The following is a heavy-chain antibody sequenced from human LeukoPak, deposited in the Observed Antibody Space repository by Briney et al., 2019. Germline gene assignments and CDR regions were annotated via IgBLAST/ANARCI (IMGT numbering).Heavy chain of an antibody. V-gene: IGHV3-7*03. J-gene: IGHJ6*03. D-gene: IGHD2-15*01. CDR1: GFTFSSYW. Sequence: PGGSLRLSCAASGFTFSSYWMSWVRQAPGKGLEWVANIKQDGSEKYFVDSVKGRFTISRDNSKNTLYLQMNSLRAEDTAVYYCAKGTYCSGGSCYPSVYYYYYMDVWGKGTTVTVSS. CDR2: IKQDGSEK. CDR3: AKGTYCSGGSCYPSVYYYYYMDV.